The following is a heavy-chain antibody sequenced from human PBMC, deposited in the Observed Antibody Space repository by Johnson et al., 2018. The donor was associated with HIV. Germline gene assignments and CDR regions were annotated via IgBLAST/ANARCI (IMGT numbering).Heavy chain of an antibody. CDR3: ARESLDAFDI. CDR1: GFSISNYA. J-gene: IGHJ3*02. V-gene: IGHV3-30*04. Sequence: VQLVESGGGVVQPGRSLRLACVTSGFSISNYAMHWVRQAPGKGLEWVAVISNDGSFQYYTDSVKGRFTISRDNAKNSLYLQMNSLRAEDTAVYYCARESLDAFDIWGQGTMVTVSS. CDR2: ISNDGSFQ.